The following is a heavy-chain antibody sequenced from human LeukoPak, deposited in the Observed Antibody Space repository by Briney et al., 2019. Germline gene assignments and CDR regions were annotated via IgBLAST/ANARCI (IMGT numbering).Heavy chain of an antibody. V-gene: IGHV4-39*07. CDR2: IYYSGST. D-gene: IGHD3-3*01. Sequence: KPSETLSLTCTVSGGSISSSSYYWGWIRQPPGKGLEWIGSIYYSGSTYYNPSLKSRVTISVDTSKNQFSLKLSSVTAADTAVYYCARDYDAGTLDYWGQGTLVTVSS. CDR3: ARDYDAGTLDY. J-gene: IGHJ4*02. CDR1: GGSISSSSYY.